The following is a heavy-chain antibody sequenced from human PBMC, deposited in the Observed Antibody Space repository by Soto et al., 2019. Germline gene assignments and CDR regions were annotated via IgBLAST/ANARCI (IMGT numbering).Heavy chain of an antibody. D-gene: IGHD3-10*01. Sequence: XGSLRLSCAASGFTFSDYYMTGIRQAPGKGLEWVSYISGSGSTIHYAESVKGRFTVSRNNAKNSLYLQMSSLRDEDTAVYYCASDPYYYASYYWGQGTLVTVSS. CDR2: ISGSGSTI. CDR1: GFTFSDYY. V-gene: IGHV3-11*01. CDR3: ASDPYYYASYY. J-gene: IGHJ4*02.